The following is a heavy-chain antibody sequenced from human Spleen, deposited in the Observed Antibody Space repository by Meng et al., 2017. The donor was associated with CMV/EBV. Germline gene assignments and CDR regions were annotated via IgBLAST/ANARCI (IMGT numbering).Heavy chain of an antibody. Sequence: SETLSLTCTVSGGSITSYWWSWIRQPPGKGLEWIAYMYCSGSTNHNPSLKSRVTISVDTSKNQFSLKLSSVTAADTAVYYCARAAPRDHYDFWSGYLTLDYWGQGTLVTVSS. V-gene: IGHV4-59*01. CDR3: ARAAPRDHYDFWSGYLTLDY. CDR1: GGSITSYW. D-gene: IGHD3-3*01. J-gene: IGHJ4*02. CDR2: MYCSGST.